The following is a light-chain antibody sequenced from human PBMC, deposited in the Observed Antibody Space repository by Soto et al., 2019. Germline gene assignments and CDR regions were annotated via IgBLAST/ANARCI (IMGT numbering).Light chain of an antibody. Sequence: DIQMTQSPSTLSASVGDRVTITWRASQSVTNWLAWYQQKPGKAPNLLIYDASRLQSGIPSRFSGSGSGTEFTLTISSLQPDDFATYYCQQYTTYPYTFGQGTKLEIK. CDR3: QQYTTYPYT. CDR1: QSVTNW. CDR2: DAS. V-gene: IGKV1-5*01. J-gene: IGKJ2*01.